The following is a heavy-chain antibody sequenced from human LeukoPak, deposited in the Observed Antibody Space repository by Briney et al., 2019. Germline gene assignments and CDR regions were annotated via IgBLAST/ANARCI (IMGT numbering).Heavy chain of an antibody. CDR1: GGSISSGGYS. D-gene: IGHD4-17*01. Sequence: SETLSLTCAVSGGSISSGGYSWSWIRQPPGKGLEWIGYIYYSGSTYYNPSLKSRVTISVDTSKNQFSLKLSSVTAADTAVYYCASYTVTQYYFDYWGQGTLVTVSS. CDR3: ASYTVTQYYFDY. CDR2: IYYSGST. J-gene: IGHJ4*02. V-gene: IGHV4-30-4*07.